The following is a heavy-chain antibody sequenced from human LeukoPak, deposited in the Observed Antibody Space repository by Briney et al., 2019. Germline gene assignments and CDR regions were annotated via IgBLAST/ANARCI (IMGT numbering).Heavy chain of an antibody. Sequence: GGSLRLSCAASGFTFSSYGMHWVRQAPGKGLEWVAVISYHGSNKYYADSVKGRFTISRDNSKNTLYLQMNSLRAEDTAVYYCAKDGSSLRYFDWLFQENWFDPWGQGTLVTVSS. CDR2: ISYHGSNK. CDR1: GFTFSSYG. J-gene: IGHJ5*02. D-gene: IGHD3-9*01. CDR3: AKDGSSLRYFDWLFQENWFDP. V-gene: IGHV3-30*18.